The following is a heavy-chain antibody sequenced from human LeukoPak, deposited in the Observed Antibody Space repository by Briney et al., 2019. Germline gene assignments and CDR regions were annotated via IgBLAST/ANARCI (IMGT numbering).Heavy chain of an antibody. V-gene: IGHV4-59*01. Sequence: PSETLSLTCTVSGGSISSYYWSWIRQPPGKGLEWIGYIYYSGSTNYNPSLKSRVTISVDTSKNQFSLKLSSVTAADTAVYYCAGDVEYFQHWGQGTLVTVSS. CDR2: IYYSGST. CDR1: GGSISSYY. CDR3: AGDVEYFQH. J-gene: IGHJ1*01.